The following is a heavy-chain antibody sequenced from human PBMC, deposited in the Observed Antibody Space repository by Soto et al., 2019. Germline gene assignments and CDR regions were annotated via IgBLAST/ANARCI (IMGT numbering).Heavy chain of an antibody. CDR1: GFIFSSYW. J-gene: IGHJ4*02. CDR2: IKQDGSVK. V-gene: IGHV3-7*05. CDR3: ARIAYSSSCFDY. D-gene: IGHD6-13*01. Sequence: GSLRLSCAASGFIFSSYWMSWVRQAPGKGLEWVANIKQDGSVKYYVDSLTGRFTISRDNAKNSLYLQMNSLTAEDTAVYYCARIAYSSSCFDYWDPETLVTVSS.